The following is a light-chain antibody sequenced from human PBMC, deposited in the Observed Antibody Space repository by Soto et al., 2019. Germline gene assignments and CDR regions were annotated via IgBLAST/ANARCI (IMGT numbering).Light chain of an antibody. Sequence: QSVLTQPPSASGSPGQSVTISCTGTSSDVGGYNYISWYQHHSGKAPKLMIYEVSQRPSGVPDRFSGSKSGNTASLTVSGLQAGDEADYYCTSYAGSNNRGVFGSGTKLTVL. J-gene: IGLJ1*01. CDR3: TSYAGSNNRGV. CDR2: EVS. V-gene: IGLV2-8*01. CDR1: SSDVGGYNY.